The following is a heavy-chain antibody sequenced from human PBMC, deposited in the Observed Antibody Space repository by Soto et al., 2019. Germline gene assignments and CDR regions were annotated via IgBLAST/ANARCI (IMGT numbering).Heavy chain of an antibody. CDR3: ARDKDRQQLGGNYYYDIDV. CDR1: GGTFGNSA. CDR2: IIPIFTTP. D-gene: IGHD2-15*01. V-gene: IGHV1-69*12. J-gene: IGHJ6*02. Sequence: QVELVQSRAEVKKHGSSVTVACKVSGGTFGNSAISWVRQAPGQGLEWMGGIIPIFTTPDYAQKFEGRVTIGADESTNTAYMELTSLKSKDTAVYYCARDKDRQQLGGNYYYDIDVCSQGTTFTVCS.